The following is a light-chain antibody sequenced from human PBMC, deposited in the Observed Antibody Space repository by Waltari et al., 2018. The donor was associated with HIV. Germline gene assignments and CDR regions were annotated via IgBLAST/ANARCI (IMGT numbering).Light chain of an antibody. V-gene: IGLV3-19*01. CDR2: GAN. CDR1: SLRSFF. J-gene: IGLJ1*01. CDR3: HSRDTNSDHYV. Sequence: SSELTHDPVVSVALGQTIIISCQGDSLRSFFANWYQQRPGQAPVLVVYGANRRPSGIPDRFSASNSGNTSSLIISDSQAVDEADYYCHSRDTNSDHYVFGGGTRVIV.